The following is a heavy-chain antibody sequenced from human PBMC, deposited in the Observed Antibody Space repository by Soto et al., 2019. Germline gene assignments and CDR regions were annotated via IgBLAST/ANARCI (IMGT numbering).Heavy chain of an antibody. CDR1: GFTFSSYS. Sequence: EVQLVESGGGLVQPGGSLRLSCAASGFTFSSYSMNWVRQAPGKGLEWVAYISSSSSTIYYADSVKGRFTISRDNAKNSLYLQMNSRSAEDTAVYYCARALERLTEDMDVWGNGTTVTVSS. CDR2: ISSSSSTI. V-gene: IGHV3-48*01. D-gene: IGHD1-1*01. J-gene: IGHJ6*03. CDR3: ARALERLTEDMDV.